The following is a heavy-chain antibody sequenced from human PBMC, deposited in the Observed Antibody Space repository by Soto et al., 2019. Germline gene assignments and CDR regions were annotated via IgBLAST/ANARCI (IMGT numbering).Heavy chain of an antibody. D-gene: IGHD6-19*01. CDR2: INPGGGSA. CDR1: GIAITRYY. J-gene: IGHJ6*02. Sequence: QVDLVQSGAEVKKPGASVTISCKASGIAITRYYIHWLRQAPGRDTKWMGGINPGGGSASYAQKFQDRVTIDKDTSTCTVYMDVRSLRTEDTAVYYCARETSGWSLNGLDVWGRGTTVNVSS. CDR3: ARETSGWSLNGLDV. V-gene: IGHV1-46*01.